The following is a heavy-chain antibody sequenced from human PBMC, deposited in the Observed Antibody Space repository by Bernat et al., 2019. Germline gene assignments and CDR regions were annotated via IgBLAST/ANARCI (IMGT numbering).Heavy chain of an antibody. CDR2: IASDGHTT. D-gene: IGHD6-19*01. CDR1: GFTISGYW. CDR3: ARGAVAGEGGIDY. J-gene: IGHJ4*02. V-gene: IGHV3-74*01. Sequence: EVQLVESGGGLVQPGGSLRLSCAASGFTISGYWMHWVRQAPGKGLVWVSRIASDGHTTTYADSMKGRFTISRENAKNSLYLQMNSLRAGDTAVYYCARGAVAGEGGIDYWGQGTLVTVSS.